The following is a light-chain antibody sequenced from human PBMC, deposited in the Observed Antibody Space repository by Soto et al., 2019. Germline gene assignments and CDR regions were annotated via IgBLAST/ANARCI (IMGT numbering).Light chain of an antibody. CDR3: AAWDDSLSGYV. CDR2: RNN. V-gene: IGLV1-47*01. Sequence: QSVLTQPPSASGTPGQRVTISCSGSSSNIGSNYVYWYQQLPGTAPKLLIYRNNQRPSGVPDRFSGSKSGTSASLAIFGFRSEDEADYYCAAWDDSLSGYVFGTGTKVTVL. CDR1: SSNIGSNY. J-gene: IGLJ1*01.